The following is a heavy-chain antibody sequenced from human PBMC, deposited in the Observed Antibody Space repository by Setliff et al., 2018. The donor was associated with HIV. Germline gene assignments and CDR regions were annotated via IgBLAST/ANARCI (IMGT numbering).Heavy chain of an antibody. J-gene: IGHJ3*02. Sequence: GGSLRLSCAASGFTFSSYAMSWVRQAPGKGLECVSAISGSGGSTYYADSVKGRFTISRDNSKNTLYLQMNSLRAEDTAVYYCARAPFPRLQGTVSDIWGPGTMVTVSS. CDR3: ARAPFPRLQGTVSDI. CDR1: GFTFSSYA. CDR2: ISGSGGST. D-gene: IGHD4-4*01. V-gene: IGHV3-23*01.